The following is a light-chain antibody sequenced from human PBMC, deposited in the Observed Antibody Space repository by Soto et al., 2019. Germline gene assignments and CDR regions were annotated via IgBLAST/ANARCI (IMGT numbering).Light chain of an antibody. CDR3: QQYDNWPYT. Sequence: EIVMTHSPATLSVSPGERATLSCRASQIVSNNLDWYQQKPGQAPRLLIYCASTRATAIPARFSGSGSGTEFTLTISSLQSEDFAVYFCQQYDNWPYTFGQGTKLEIK. V-gene: IGKV3-15*01. CDR2: CAS. CDR1: QIVSNN. J-gene: IGKJ2*01.